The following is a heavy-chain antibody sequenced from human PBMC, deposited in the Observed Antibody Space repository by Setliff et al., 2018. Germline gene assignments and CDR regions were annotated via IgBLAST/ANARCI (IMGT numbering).Heavy chain of an antibody. CDR2: IFPSDGST. D-gene: IGHD3-22*01. J-gene: IGHJ4*02. CDR1: GYSFTTYN. Sequence: ASVKVSCKASGYSFTTYNIHWFRQAPGQGLEWVGIIFPSDGSTNYAQKFQGWVTMTRDTSISTAYMELSSLRSEDKAVYYCARERARDSSGYYSDYWGQGTLVTVSS. V-gene: IGHV1-46*01. CDR3: ARERARDSSGYYSDY.